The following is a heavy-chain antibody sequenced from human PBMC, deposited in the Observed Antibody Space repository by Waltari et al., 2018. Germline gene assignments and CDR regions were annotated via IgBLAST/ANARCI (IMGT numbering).Heavy chain of an antibody. CDR3: ARLSEV. CDR2: INPKNGAT. CDR1: GYMFTDYY. V-gene: IGHV1-2*02. Sequence: QVQLVQSGAEVKKPGASVRVSCRTSGYMFTDYYMHWVRQAPGQGLEWMGWINPKNGATYSAQKFQGRLTMTMDTSITTFYMDLSGLRSDDAAMYFCARLSEVWGQGTLVTVSS. J-gene: IGHJ4*02.